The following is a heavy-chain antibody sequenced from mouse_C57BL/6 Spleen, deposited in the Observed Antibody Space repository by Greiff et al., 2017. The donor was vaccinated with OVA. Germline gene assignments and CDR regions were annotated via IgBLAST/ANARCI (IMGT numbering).Heavy chain of an antibody. D-gene: IGHD2-4*01. Sequence: EVQGVESGGGLVKPGGSLKLSCAASGFTFSDYGMHWVRQAPEKGLEWVAYISSGSSTIYYADTVKGRFTISRDNAKNTLFLQMTSLRSEDTAMEYCARRGLRVRDAMDDWGQGTSVTVSS. CDR1: GFTFSDYG. J-gene: IGHJ4*01. V-gene: IGHV5-17*01. CDR3: ARRGLRVRDAMDD. CDR2: ISSGSSTI.